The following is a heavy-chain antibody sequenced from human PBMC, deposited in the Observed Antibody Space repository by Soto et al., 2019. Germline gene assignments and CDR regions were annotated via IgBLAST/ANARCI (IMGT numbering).Heavy chain of an antibody. J-gene: IGHJ4*02. V-gene: IGHV4-4*02. CDR2: IYRTGST. CDR3: ASRDPGTSVDY. D-gene: IGHD1-7*01. CDR1: GGSFTSNNW. Sequence: SETLSLTCAVSGGSFTSNNWWTWVRQPPGQGLEWIGEIYRTGSTNYNPSLKSRVTISLDKSENQFSLKVTSLTAADTAVYYCASRDPGTSVDYWGQGTLVTVA.